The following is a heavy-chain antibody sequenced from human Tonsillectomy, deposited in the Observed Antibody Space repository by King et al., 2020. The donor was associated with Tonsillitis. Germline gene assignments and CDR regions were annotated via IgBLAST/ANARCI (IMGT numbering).Heavy chain of an antibody. CDR3: ARDTAGYSSGWYVGGLDY. V-gene: IGHV3-7*01. J-gene: IGHJ4*02. CDR2: IKQDGSEK. CDR1: GFTFSSYW. D-gene: IGHD6-19*01. Sequence: VQLVESGGGLVQPGGSLRLSCAASGFTFSSYWMSWVRQAPGKGLEWVANIKQDGSEKYYVDSVKGRFTTSRDNAKNSLYLQMNSLRAEDTAVYYCARDTAGYSSGWYVGGLDYWGQGTLVTVSS.